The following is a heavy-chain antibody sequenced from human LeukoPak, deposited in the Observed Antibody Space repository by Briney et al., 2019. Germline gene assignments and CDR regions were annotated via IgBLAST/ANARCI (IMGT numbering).Heavy chain of an antibody. CDR2: IWYDGSNK. D-gene: IGHD2-8*01. V-gene: IGHV3-33*06. Sequence: VGSLRLSCAASGFTFSSYGMHWVRQAPGKGLEWVAVIWYDGSNKYYADSVKGRFTISRDNSKNTLYLQMNSLRAEDTAVYYCAKGFPYCTNGVCPYYFDYWGQGTLVTVSS. J-gene: IGHJ4*02. CDR1: GFTFSSYG. CDR3: AKGFPYCTNGVCPYYFDY.